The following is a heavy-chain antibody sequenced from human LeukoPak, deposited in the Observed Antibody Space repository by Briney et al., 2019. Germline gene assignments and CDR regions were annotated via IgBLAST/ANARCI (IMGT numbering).Heavy chain of an antibody. CDR2: ISWNSGSI. V-gene: IGHV3-9*01. Sequence: GRSLRLSCAASGFTFDDYATHWVRQAPGKGLEWVSGISWNSGSIGYADSVKGRFTISRDNAKNSLYLQMNSLRAEDTALYYCAKDPEGYCSGGSCYSYAFDIWGQGTMVTVSS. J-gene: IGHJ3*02. CDR3: AKDPEGYCSGGSCYSYAFDI. CDR1: GFTFDDYA. D-gene: IGHD2-15*01.